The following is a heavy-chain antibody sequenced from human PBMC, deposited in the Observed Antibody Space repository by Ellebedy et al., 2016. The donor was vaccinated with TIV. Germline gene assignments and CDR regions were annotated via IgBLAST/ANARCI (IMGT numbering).Heavy chain of an antibody. Sequence: AASVKVSCKASGYSLTSNGISWVRQAPGQGLEWMGWIGAYNGNTNYAQKFQGRVTMTTDTSTSTVYMDLRSLRSDDTAVYYCARFVDGDYEDYWGQGALVTVSS. J-gene: IGHJ4*02. CDR3: ARFVDGDYEDY. CDR1: GYSLTSNG. D-gene: IGHD4-17*01. CDR2: IGAYNGNT. V-gene: IGHV1-18*01.